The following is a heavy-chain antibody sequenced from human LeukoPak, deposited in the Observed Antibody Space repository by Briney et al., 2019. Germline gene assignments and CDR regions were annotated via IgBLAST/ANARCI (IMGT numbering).Heavy chain of an antibody. CDR2: IHYSGST. Sequence: PSETLSLTCTVSGGSISSSNYYWGWIRQPPGKGLEWIGSIHYSGSTFYNPSLNSRITISVDTSKNHFSLKLSSVTAADTAVYYCAELGITMIGGVWGKGTTVTISS. CDR3: AELGITMIGGV. J-gene: IGHJ6*04. CDR1: GGSISSSNYY. V-gene: IGHV4-39*02. D-gene: IGHD3-10*02.